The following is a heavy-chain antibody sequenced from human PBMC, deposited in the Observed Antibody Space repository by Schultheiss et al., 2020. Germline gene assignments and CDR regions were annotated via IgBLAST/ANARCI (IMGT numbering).Heavy chain of an antibody. CDR1: GFTFSNAW. CDR3: TTDLSSSWYVDY. J-gene: IGHJ4*02. Sequence: GGSLRLSCAASGFTFSNAWMSWVRQAPGKGLEWVGRIKSKTDGGTTDYAAPVKGRFTISRDDSKNTLYLQMNSLKTEDTDVYYCTTDLSSSWYVDYWGQGTLVTVSS. CDR2: IKSKTDGGTT. D-gene: IGHD6-13*01. V-gene: IGHV3-15*01.